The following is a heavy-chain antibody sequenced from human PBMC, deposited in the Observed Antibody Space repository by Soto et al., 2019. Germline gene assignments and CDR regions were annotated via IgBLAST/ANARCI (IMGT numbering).Heavy chain of an antibody. CDR2: IYYSGST. V-gene: IGHV4-39*01. Sequence: SETLSLTCTVSGGSISSSSYYWGWIRQPPGKGLEWIGSIYYSGSTYYNPSLKSRVTISVDTSKNQFSLKLSSVTAADTAVYYCARPRIAAARMRDYYYGMHVWGQGTTVTVSS. J-gene: IGHJ6*02. CDR1: GGSISSSSYY. D-gene: IGHD6-13*01. CDR3: ARPRIAAARMRDYYYGMHV.